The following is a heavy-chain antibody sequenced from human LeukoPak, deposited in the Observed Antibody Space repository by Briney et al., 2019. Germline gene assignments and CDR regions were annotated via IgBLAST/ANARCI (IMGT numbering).Heavy chain of an antibody. CDR1: GGSFSGYY. J-gene: IGHJ1*01. D-gene: IGHD2-8*01. CDR3: ARGLYFRAEYFQY. V-gene: IGHV4-34*01. Sequence: SETLSLTCAVYGGSFSGYYWSWIRQPPGKGLEWIGEINYSGSTNYNPSLKSRVTISVDTSENQFSLKLSSVTAADTAVYYCARGLYFRAEYFQYWGQGTLVTVSS. CDR2: INYSGST.